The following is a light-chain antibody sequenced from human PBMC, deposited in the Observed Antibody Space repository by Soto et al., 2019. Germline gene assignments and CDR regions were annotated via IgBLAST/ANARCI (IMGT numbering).Light chain of an antibody. V-gene: IGLV2-8*01. CDR3: SSYAGSNNLYV. CDR1: SSDVGHYNY. Sequence: QSALTQPPSASGSPGQSVTISCTGTSSDVGHYNYVSWYQHHPGKAPKLMIYGVTKRPSGVPDRFSGYKSGNTASLTVSGLQAEDEAEYYCSSYAGSNNLYVFGSGTKLTVL. CDR2: GVT. J-gene: IGLJ1*01.